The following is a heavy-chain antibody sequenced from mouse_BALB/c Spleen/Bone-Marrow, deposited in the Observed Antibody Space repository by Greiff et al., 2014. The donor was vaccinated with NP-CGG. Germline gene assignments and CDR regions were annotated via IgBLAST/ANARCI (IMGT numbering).Heavy chain of an antibody. CDR3: ARGGTGPFPY. CDR2: ITTYSANA. D-gene: IGHD3-3*01. CDR1: GYTFTDYA. Sequence: QVQLKDSGPELARPGESVKISCKGSGYTFTDYAMHWVEQSHAKSLEWIGVITTYSANAKYNQKFKGKATMTVDKSSSTAYLELARLTSEDADIYYCARGGTGPFPYWGQGTLVTVSA. J-gene: IGHJ3*01. V-gene: IGHV1-67*01.